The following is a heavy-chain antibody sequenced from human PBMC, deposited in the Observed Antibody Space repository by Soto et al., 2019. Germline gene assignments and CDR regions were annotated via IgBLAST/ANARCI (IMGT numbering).Heavy chain of an antibody. D-gene: IGHD6-19*01. Sequence: SETLSLTCTVSGGSISSGGYYWSWIRQHPGKGLEWIGYIYYSGSTYYNPSLKSRVTISVDTSKNQFSLKLSSVTAADTAVYYCARFLAVDGGEPKYGMDVWGQGTTVTVSS. J-gene: IGHJ6*02. CDR2: IYYSGST. V-gene: IGHV4-31*03. CDR1: GGSISSGGYY. CDR3: ARFLAVDGGEPKYGMDV.